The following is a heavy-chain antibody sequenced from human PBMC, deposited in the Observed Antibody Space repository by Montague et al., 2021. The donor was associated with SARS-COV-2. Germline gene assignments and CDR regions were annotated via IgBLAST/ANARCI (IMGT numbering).Heavy chain of an antibody. CDR3: ARLRRGTYYVSFDP. Sequence: SQTLSLTCTVSGGSITNYYWTWIRQPPGRGPEWIGYIYYSATTNYNPSLKSRVTMSIDTSKNQFSLSLTSVTAADSAVYYCARLRRGTYYVSFDPWGQGTLVSVSS. J-gene: IGHJ5*02. CDR2: IYYSATT. CDR1: GGSITNYY. D-gene: IGHD1-26*01. V-gene: IGHV4-59*12.